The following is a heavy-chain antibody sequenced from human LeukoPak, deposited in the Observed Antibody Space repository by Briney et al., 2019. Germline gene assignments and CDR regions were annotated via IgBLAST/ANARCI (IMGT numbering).Heavy chain of an antibody. D-gene: IGHD3-16*01. CDR3: ARDWGGRDGDEFDY. CDR1: GFTFNIYW. Sequence: PGGSLRLSCAASGFTFNIYWMSWVRQAPGKGLEWVANIKEDETEKYYIDSVKGRFTISRDNAKSSLYLQMSSLRAEDTAIYYCARDWGGRDGDEFDYWGQGTLVTVSS. CDR2: IKEDETEK. V-gene: IGHV3-7*01. J-gene: IGHJ4*02.